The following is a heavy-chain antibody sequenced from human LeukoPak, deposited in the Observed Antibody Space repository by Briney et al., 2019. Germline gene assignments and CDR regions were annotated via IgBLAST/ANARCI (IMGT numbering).Heavy chain of an antibody. CDR1: GGSISSYY. CDR2: IYYSGST. Sequence: SETLSLTCTVSGGSISSYYWSWIRQPPGKELEWIGYIYYSGSTNYNPSLKSRVTISVDTSKNQFSLKLSSVTAADTAVYYCARDRGVDAFDIWGQGTMVTVSS. CDR3: ARDRGVDAFDI. V-gene: IGHV4-59*12. D-gene: IGHD3-10*01. J-gene: IGHJ3*02.